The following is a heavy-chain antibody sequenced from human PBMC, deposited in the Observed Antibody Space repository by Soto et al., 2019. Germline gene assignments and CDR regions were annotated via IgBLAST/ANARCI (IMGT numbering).Heavy chain of an antibody. J-gene: IGHJ6*02. CDR3: ARTQNYCSGGSCKHYYGMDV. D-gene: IGHD2-15*01. Sequence: SETLSLTCIVSGGSISSGGYYWSWIRQHPGKGLEWIGYIYYSGSTYYNPSLKSRVTISVDTSKNQFSLKLSSVTAADTAVYYCARTQNYCSGGSCKHYYGMDVWGQGTTVTVSS. CDR2: IYYSGST. V-gene: IGHV4-31*03. CDR1: GGSISSGGYY.